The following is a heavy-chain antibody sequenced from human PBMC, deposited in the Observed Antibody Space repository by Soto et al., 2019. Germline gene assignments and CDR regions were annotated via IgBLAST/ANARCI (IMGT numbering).Heavy chain of an antibody. V-gene: IGHV3-30*18. Sequence: QVQLAESGGGVVQPGRSMTLTCAASGFTLGTYGMHWVRQAPGKGLEWVAVISNDGGDKYYSDSVMGRFTISRDNSKNTLFLQMNSLRAEDTAVYFCAKEFFDSSGFYPSLDALDIWGHGTVVTVSS. CDR3: AKEFFDSSGFYPSLDALDI. J-gene: IGHJ3*02. D-gene: IGHD3-22*01. CDR2: ISNDGGDK. CDR1: GFTLGTYG.